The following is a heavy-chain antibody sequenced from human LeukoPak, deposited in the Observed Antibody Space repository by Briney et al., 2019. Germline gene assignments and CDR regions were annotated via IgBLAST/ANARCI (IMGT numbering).Heavy chain of an antibody. CDR2: ISYDGSNK. CDR1: GFTFSSYA. Sequence: GGSLRLSCAASGFTFSSYAMNWVRQAPGKGLEWVAFISYDGSNKYYADSVKSRFTISRDNSKNTLYLQMNSLRAEDTAVYYCASQGGLLWFGELSGGMDVWGQGTTVTVSS. CDR3: ASQGGLLWFGELSGGMDV. J-gene: IGHJ6*02. D-gene: IGHD3-10*01. V-gene: IGHV3-30-3*01.